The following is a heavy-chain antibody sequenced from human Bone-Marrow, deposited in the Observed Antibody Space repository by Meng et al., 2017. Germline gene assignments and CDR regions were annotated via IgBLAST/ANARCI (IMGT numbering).Heavy chain of an antibody. J-gene: IGHJ4*02. CDR2: ISGSGGGT. CDR1: GFTFSSYS. V-gene: IGHV3-23*01. CDR3: AKSSGFLFPHDY. Sequence: GESLKISCAASGFTFSSYSMNWVRQAPGKGLEWVSGISGSGGGTYYADSVKGRFTISSDNSKNTLYLQMNSLRAEDTAVYYCAKSSGFLFPHDYWGQGTLVTVSS. D-gene: IGHD3-22*01.